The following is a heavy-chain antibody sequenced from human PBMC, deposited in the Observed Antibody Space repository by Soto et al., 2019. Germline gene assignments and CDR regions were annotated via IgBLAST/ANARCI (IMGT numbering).Heavy chain of an antibody. CDR1: GFTFSSYG. CDR2: ISYDGSNK. Sequence: GGSLRLSCAASGFTFSSYGMHWVRRAPGKGLEWVAVISYDGSNKYYADSVKGRFTISRDNSKNTLYLQMNSLRAEDTAVYYCAKPRGHYGDFIDYWGQGNLVTVS. J-gene: IGHJ4*02. CDR3: AKPRGHYGDFIDY. D-gene: IGHD4-17*01. V-gene: IGHV3-30*18.